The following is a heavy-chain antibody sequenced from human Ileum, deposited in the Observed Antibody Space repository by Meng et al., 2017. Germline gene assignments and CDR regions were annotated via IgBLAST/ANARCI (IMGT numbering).Heavy chain of an antibody. V-gene: IGHV3-30*15. J-gene: IGHJ4*02. Sequence: LVGAGGGVGQPGTSLAVSCGACRFTFSSHAMHWDRQGPGKGLDWVALISFDRNYKDYPDSVKGRFTISRDNSKNTLHLQMSSLRVEVTAVYYCVGEVGPRDFDNWGQGILVTVSS. CDR1: RFTFSSHA. CDR3: VGEVGPRDFDN. D-gene: IGHD1-26*01. CDR2: ISFDRNYK.